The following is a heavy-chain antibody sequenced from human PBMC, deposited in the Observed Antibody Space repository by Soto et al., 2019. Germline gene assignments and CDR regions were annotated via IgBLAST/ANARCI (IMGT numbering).Heavy chain of an antibody. D-gene: IGHD3-10*01. CDR3: AREGYGSGSYYTKYYYYYYGMEV. J-gene: IGHJ6*02. CDR1: GVSISSGGYY. CDR2: IYYSGST. Sequence: SETLSLTCTVSGVSISSGGYYWSWIRQHPGKGLEWIGYIYYSGSTYYNPSLKSRVTISVDTSKNQFSLKLSSVTAADAAVYYCAREGYGSGSYYTKYYYYYYGMEVWGQGTTVTVSS. V-gene: IGHV4-31*03.